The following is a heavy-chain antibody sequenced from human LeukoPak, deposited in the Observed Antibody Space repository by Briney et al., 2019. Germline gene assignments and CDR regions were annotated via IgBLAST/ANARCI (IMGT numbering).Heavy chain of an antibody. CDR3: AKVYYYGSGSYYNDAFDI. V-gene: IGHV3-23*01. J-gene: IGHJ3*02. CDR1: GFTFSSYG. CDR2: ISGSGGST. Sequence: PGGSVRLSCAASGFTFSSYGMSWVRQAPGKGLEWVSAISGSGGSTYYADSVKGRFTISRDNSKNTLYLQMNSLRAEDTAVYYCAKVYYYGSGSYYNDAFDIWGQGTMVTVSS. D-gene: IGHD3-10*01.